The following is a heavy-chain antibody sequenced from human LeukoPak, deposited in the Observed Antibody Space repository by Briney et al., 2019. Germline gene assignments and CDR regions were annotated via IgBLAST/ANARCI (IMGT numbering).Heavy chain of an antibody. Sequence: SWGSLRLSCVASGFTFSDYYMTWVRQPPGKGLEWVANINQDGSEKYYVDSVKGRFTISRDNAKNSLFLQMNSLRAEDTAVYYCAREVTPYYWGQGALVTVSS. CDR3: AREVTPYY. CDR2: INQDGSEK. D-gene: IGHD4-23*01. V-gene: IGHV3-7*01. J-gene: IGHJ4*02. CDR1: GFTFSDYY.